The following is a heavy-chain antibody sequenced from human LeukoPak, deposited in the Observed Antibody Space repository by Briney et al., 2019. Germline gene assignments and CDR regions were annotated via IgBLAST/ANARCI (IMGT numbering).Heavy chain of an antibody. Sequence: GGSLRLSCAASGFTFSSYWMSWVRQAPGKGLEWVANIKQDGSEKYYVDSVKGRFTISRDNAKNSLNLQMNSLRAEDTAVYYCAKYFWSGYYFHYYYMDVWGKGTTVTISS. CDR3: AKYFWSGYYFHYYYMDV. CDR1: GFTFSSYW. D-gene: IGHD3-3*01. CDR2: IKQDGSEK. V-gene: IGHV3-7*01. J-gene: IGHJ6*03.